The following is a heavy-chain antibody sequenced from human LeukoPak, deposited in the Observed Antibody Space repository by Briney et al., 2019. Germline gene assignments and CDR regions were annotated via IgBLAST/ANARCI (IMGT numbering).Heavy chain of an antibody. V-gene: IGHV3-20*04. CDR2: INWNGGST. CDR3: ARLGDSSGQDAFDI. CDR1: GFTFDDYG. J-gene: IGHJ3*02. Sequence: SGGSLRLSCAASGFTFDDYGMSWVRQAPGKGLEWVSGINWNGGSTGYADSLKGRFTISRDNAKNSLYLQMNSLRAEDTALYYCARLGDSSGQDAFDIWGQGTMVTVSS. D-gene: IGHD3-22*01.